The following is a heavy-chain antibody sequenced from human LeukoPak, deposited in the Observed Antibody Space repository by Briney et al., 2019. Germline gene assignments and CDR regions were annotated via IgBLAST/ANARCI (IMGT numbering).Heavy chain of an antibody. J-gene: IGHJ4*02. CDR2: IKQDGSEK. CDR1: GFTFSSYW. V-gene: IGHV3-7*01. CDR3: ARGKYYYDSTGYYPGSDY. Sequence: GGSLRLSCAASGFTFSSYWMSWVRQAPGKGLEWAANIKQDGSEKYYVDSMKGRFTISRDNAKNSLYLQMNSLRAEDTAVYYCARGKYYYDSTGYYPGSDYWGQGTLVTVSS. D-gene: IGHD3-22*01.